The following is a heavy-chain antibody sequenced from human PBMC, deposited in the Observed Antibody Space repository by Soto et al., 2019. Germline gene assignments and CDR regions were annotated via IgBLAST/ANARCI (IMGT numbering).Heavy chain of an antibody. J-gene: IGHJ3*02. D-gene: IGHD2-2*01. CDR2: IIPILGIA. Sequence: GASVKVSCKASGGTFSSYTISWVRQAPGQGLEWMGRIIPILGIANYALKFQGRVTITADKSTSTAYMELSSLRSEDTAVYYCARYCSSTSCPRAFDIWGQGTMVTV. CDR3: ARYCSSTSCPRAFDI. CDR1: GGTFSSYT. V-gene: IGHV1-69*02.